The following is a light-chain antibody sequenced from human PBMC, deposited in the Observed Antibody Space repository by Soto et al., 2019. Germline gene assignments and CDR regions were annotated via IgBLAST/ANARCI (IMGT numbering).Light chain of an antibody. CDR3: QQYNSYS. V-gene: IGKV1-5*01. CDR2: DIS. Sequence: DIQMTQSPSTLSASVGERVTITCRASQSISSWLAWYQQKPGKAPKLLIYDISNLEIGVPSRFSGSGSGTEFTLTISGLQPDDFATYYCQQYNSYSFGQGTKVDIK. J-gene: IGKJ1*01. CDR1: QSISSW.